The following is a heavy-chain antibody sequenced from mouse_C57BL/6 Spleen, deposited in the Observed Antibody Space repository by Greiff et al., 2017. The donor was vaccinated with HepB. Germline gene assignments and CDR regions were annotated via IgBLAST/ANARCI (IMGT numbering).Heavy chain of an antibody. CDR2: ISYDGSN. CDR1: GYSITSGYY. V-gene: IGHV3-6*01. Sequence: ESGPGLVKPSQSLSLTCSVTGYSITSGYYWNWIRQFPGNKLEWMGYISYDGSNNYNPSLKNRISITRDTSKNQFFLKLNSVTTEDTATYYCAREGLRQGPWFAYWGQGTLVTVSA. J-gene: IGHJ3*01. D-gene: IGHD2-4*01. CDR3: AREGLRQGPWFAY.